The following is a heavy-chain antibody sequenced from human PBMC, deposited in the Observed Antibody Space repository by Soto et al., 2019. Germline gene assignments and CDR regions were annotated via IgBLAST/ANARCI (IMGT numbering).Heavy chain of an antibody. J-gene: IGHJ4*02. CDR2: INPGDSNT. Sequence: GESLKISCEGSVYRFTNYWIAWVRQMPGKGLEWMGIINPGDSNTRYSPSFQGLVTISADKSISTAYLQWSSLKASDTAMYYCERCVYGDYSQYFEVWGQGTLVTATS. CDR1: VYRFTNYW. D-gene: IGHD4-17*01. V-gene: IGHV5-51*01. CDR3: ERCVYGDYSQYFEV.